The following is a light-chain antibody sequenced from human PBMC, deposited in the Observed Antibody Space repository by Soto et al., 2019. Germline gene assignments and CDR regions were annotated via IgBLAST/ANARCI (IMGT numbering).Light chain of an antibody. J-gene: IGKJ1*01. CDR3: QQYNNWLAT. Sequence: EIVMTQSPATLSVSPGERATLSCRASQSINTNLAWYQRKPGQAPRLLIHDASTRATGIPARFSGSGSGTEFTLTISSLQSEDFAVYYCQQYNNWLATFGQGTKVDIK. CDR2: DAS. CDR1: QSINTN. V-gene: IGKV3-15*01.